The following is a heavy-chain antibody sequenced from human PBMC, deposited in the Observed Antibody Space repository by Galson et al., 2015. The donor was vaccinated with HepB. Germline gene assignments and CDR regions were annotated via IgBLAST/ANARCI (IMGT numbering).Heavy chain of an antibody. J-gene: IGHJ4*02. D-gene: IGHD3-22*01. CDR1: GFSLGTSGMC. CDR3: AHATYDSSGYYIDY. Sequence: PALVKPTQTLTLTCTFSGFSLGTSGMCVSWIRQPPGKALEWLALIDWGDDKYYSTSLKTRLTISKDTSKNQVVLTMTNMDPVDTATYYCAHATYDSSGYYIDYWGQGTLVTVSS. CDR2: IDWGDDK. V-gene: IGHV2-70*01.